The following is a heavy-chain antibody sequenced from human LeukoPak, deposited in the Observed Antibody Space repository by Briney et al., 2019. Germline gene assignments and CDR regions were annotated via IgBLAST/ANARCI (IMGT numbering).Heavy chain of an antibody. D-gene: IGHD6-19*01. V-gene: IGHV3-7*01. J-gene: IGHJ4*02. CDR2: INQDGSVK. Sequence: GGSLRLSCAGSGFTFSTFWMTWVRQAPGKGLEWVANINQDGSVKNYVDSVKGRFTISRDNAKNSLYLQMNSLRGDDTALYYCAGGSGWLVHSWGQGTLVTVSS. CDR1: GFTFSTFW. CDR3: AGGSGWLVHS.